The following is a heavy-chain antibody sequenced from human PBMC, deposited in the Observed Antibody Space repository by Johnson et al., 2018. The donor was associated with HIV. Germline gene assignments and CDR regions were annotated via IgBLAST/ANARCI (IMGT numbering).Heavy chain of an antibody. Sequence: VQLVESGGGKVQPGRSLRLSCAASGYTFDDYAMHWVRQAPGKGLEWVSGFSWNSGSIGYADSVKGRFTISRDNSKNTLHLQMNSLRAEDTAVYYCAKCIWGSSLIDAFDIWGQGTMVTVSS. CDR3: AKCIWGSSLIDAFDI. D-gene: IGHD6-13*01. CDR1: GYTFDDYA. CDR2: FSWNSGSI. J-gene: IGHJ3*02. V-gene: IGHV3-9*01.